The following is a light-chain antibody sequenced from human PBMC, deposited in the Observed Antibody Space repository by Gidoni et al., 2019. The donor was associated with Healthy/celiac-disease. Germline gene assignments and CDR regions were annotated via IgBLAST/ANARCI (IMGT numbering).Light chain of an antibody. V-gene: IGKV3-11*01. CDR3: QQRSNWPPWT. CDR1: QSVSSY. Sequence: GERATLSCRASQSVSSYLAWYQQKPGQAPRLLIYDASNRATGIPARFSGSGSGTDFTLTISSLEPEDCAVYYCQQRSNWPPWTFGQGTKVEIK. J-gene: IGKJ1*01. CDR2: DAS.